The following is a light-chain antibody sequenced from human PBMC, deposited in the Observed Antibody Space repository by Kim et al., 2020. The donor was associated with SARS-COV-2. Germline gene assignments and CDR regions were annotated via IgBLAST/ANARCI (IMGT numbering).Light chain of an antibody. Sequence: DIQMTQSPSSVSASVGDRVTITCRASQDINTRLAWYQQRPGMVPKLLIDGASSLQSGVPSRFSGSGSGTDFTLTIWSLQPEDFATYYSQQANNVPWTFGQGTKVDIK. CDR2: GAS. CDR1: QDINTR. CDR3: QQANNVPWT. V-gene: IGKV1-12*01. J-gene: IGKJ1*01.